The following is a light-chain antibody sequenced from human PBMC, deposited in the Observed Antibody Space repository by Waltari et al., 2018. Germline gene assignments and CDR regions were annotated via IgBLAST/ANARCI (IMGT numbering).Light chain of an antibody. CDR1: KGINNY. V-gene: IGKV1-16*02. CDR2: GAS. CDR3: QQYNAYPHT. J-gene: IGKJ2*01. Sequence: DIQMTQFPSSLSAAVGDRVTITCRASKGINNYLAWFQQKPGKAPNSLIYGASHLESGVPSKFSGSGSGTDFTLTINSLQPEDFATYYCQQYNAYPHTFGQGTKLEIK.